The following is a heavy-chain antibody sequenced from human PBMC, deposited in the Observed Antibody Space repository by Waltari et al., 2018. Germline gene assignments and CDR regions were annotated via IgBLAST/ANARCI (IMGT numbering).Heavy chain of an antibody. CDR1: GLNIHTKY. CDR3: ARDHHVLRFSYGLDV. D-gene: IGHD3-3*01. Sequence: EEQLVESGGGLVQPGGSLRLSCAVSGLNIHTKYMCWVRQAPGKGLEWVSVIYSGGNTYYADSVKGRFIISRDTSKNTLYLQMNSLRAEDTAIYYCARDHHVLRFSYGLDVWGQGTTVTVSS. V-gene: IGHV3-66*01. CDR2: IYSGGNT. J-gene: IGHJ6*02.